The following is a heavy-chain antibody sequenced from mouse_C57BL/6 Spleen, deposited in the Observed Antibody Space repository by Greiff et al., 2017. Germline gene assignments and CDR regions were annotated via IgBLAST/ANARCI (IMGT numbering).Heavy chain of an antibody. V-gene: IGHV14-1*01. Sequence: EVQLQQSGAELVRPGASVKLSCTASGFNIKAYYMHWVKQRPEQGLEWIGRIDPEDGDTESASKFPGKATLTVDTSSNTAYLQLSSLKSEDTAVYYCATDYGSSYNFDYWGQGTTLTVSA. J-gene: IGHJ2*01. CDR2: IDPEDGDT. CDR1: GFNIKAYY. D-gene: IGHD1-1*01. CDR3: ATDYGSSYNFDY.